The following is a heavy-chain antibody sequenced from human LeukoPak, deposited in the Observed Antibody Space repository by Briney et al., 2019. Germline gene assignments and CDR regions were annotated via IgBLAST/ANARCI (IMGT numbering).Heavy chain of an antibody. D-gene: IGHD6-13*01. CDR2: INAGNGNT. Sequence: PVASVKVSCKASGYTFTSYAMHWVRQAPGQRLEWMGWINAGNGNTKYSQKFQGRVTITRDTSASTAYMELSSLRSEDTAVYYCARVRSEYSSSWYDYWGQGTLVTVSS. V-gene: IGHV1-3*01. CDR1: GYTFTSYA. CDR3: ARVRSEYSSSWYDY. J-gene: IGHJ4*02.